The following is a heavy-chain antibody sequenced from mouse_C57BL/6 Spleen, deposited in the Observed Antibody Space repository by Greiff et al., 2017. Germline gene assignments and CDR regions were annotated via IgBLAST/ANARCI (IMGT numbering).Heavy chain of an antibody. V-gene: IGHV1-42*01. J-gene: IGHJ2*01. CDR3: ASPITTVVGFDY. D-gene: IGHD1-1*01. CDR1: GYSFTGYY. CDR2: INPSTGGT. Sequence: EVMLVESGPELVKPGASVKISCKASGYSFTGYYMNWVKQSPEKSLEWIGEINPSTGGTTYNQKFKAKATLTVDKSSSTAYMQLKSLTSEDSAVYYCASPITTVVGFDYWGQGTTLTVSS.